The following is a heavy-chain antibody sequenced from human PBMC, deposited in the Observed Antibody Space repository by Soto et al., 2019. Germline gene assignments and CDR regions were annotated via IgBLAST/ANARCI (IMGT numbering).Heavy chain of an antibody. Sequence: SETLSLTCAVSGGSFSGYIWTWIRQTPGKGLQWIGQINHSGSSIYNPSLKNRVTISTMSNNKFSLELSSVTAADTAVYYCTRGLFSGSSYSGSWYYFDSWGQGTMVTGSS. V-gene: IGHV4-34*01. CDR1: GGSFSGYI. D-gene: IGHD1-26*01. CDR2: INHSGSS. J-gene: IGHJ4*02. CDR3: TRGLFSGSSYSGSWYYFDS.